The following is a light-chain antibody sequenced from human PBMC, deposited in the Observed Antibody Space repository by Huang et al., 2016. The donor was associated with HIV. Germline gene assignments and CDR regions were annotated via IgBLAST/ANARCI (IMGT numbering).Light chain of an antibody. CDR2: DAS. CDR3: QQYNDWPPIT. CDR1: ESISSS. V-gene: IGKV3-15*01. J-gene: IGKJ5*01. Sequence: EIVMTQSPGTLSVSPGERVTLSCSASESISSSLAWYQQASGQAPRLLIYDASTSATGVPARFSGSGSGTNFTLTISSLQSEDFAVYYCQQYNDWPPITFGQGTRVDIK.